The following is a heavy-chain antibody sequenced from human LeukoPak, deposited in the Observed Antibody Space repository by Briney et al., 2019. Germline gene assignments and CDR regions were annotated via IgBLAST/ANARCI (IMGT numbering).Heavy chain of an antibody. J-gene: IGHJ3*02. D-gene: IGHD1-7*01. Sequence: PSETLSLTCTVSGGSISSYYWSWIRQPAGKGLEWIGRIYTSGSTNYNPSLKSRVTISVDTSKNQFSLKLSSVTAADTAVYYCARQDNWNYVHAFDIWGQGTMVTVSS. V-gene: IGHV4-4*07. CDR3: ARQDNWNYVHAFDI. CDR2: IYTSGST. CDR1: GGSISSYY.